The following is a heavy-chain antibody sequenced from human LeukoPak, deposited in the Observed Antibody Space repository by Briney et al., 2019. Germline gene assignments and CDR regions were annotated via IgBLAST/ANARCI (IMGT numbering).Heavy chain of an antibody. CDR1: GFTVSSNY. CDR3: ARVPGRDSSGYYRDY. D-gene: IGHD3-22*01. CDR2: IYSGGST. J-gene: IGHJ4*02. Sequence: PGGSLRLSCAASGFTVSSNYMSWVRQAPGKGLEWVSVIYSGGSTYYADSVKGRFTISRDNSKNTLYLQMNSLRAEDTAVYYCARVPGRDSSGYYRDYWGQGTLVTVSS. V-gene: IGHV3-66*01.